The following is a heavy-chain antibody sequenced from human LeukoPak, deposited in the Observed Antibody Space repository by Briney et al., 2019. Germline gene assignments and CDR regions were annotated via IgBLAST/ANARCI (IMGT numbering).Heavy chain of an antibody. D-gene: IGHD5-12*01. CDR1: GFTFSSYA. CDR3: ASGSSRRYGGREYHYYYYMDV. J-gene: IGHJ6*03. V-gene: IGHV3-23*01. CDR2: ISGSGGST. Sequence: GGSLRLSCAASGFTFSSYAMSWVRQAPGKGLEWVSAISGSGGSTHYADSVKGRFTISRDNSKNTLYLQMSSLRVDDTAVYFCASGSSRRYGGREYHYYYYMDVWGKGTTVTVSS.